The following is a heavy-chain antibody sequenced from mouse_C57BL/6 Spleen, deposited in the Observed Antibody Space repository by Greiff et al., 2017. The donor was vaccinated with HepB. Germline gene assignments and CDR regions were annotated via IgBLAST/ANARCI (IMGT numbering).Heavy chain of an antibody. D-gene: IGHD2-5*01. CDR3: ARSGSNCYFDY. CDR1: GYAFSSYW. Sequence: VQLQQSGAELVKPGASVKISCKASGYAFSSYWMNWVKQRPGKGLEWIGQIYPGDGDTNYNGKFKGKATLTADKSSSTAYMQLSSLTSEDSAVYFCARSGSNCYFDYWGQGTTLTVSS. CDR2: IYPGDGDT. V-gene: IGHV1-80*01. J-gene: IGHJ2*01.